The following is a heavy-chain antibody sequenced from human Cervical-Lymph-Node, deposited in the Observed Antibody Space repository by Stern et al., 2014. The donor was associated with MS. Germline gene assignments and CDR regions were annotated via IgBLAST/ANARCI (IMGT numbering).Heavy chain of an antibody. J-gene: IGHJ4*02. CDR1: GYNFTNYW. CDR2: VYPGDSDT. V-gene: IGHV5-51*01. D-gene: IGHD2-15*01. Sequence: VQLVQSGAEVKRPGESLKISCKGSGYNFTNYWIAWVRQMPGKGLEWMGIVYPGDSDTRYSPSFQGQVTISADKSINTAYLQWSSLKASDTAMYFCARLDCSGGSCYSGDFDYWGQGTLVTVS. CDR3: ARLDCSGGSCYSGDFDY.